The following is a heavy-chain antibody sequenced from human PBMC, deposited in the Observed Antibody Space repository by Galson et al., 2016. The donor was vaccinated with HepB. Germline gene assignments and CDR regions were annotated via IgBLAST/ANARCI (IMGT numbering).Heavy chain of an antibody. CDR2: ISASGGST. D-gene: IGHD2-15*01. CDR1: GFTFSSYG. J-gene: IGHJ4*02. CDR3: ARADSVFDY. V-gene: IGHV3-21*01. Sequence: SLRLSCAASGFTFSSYGMHWVRQAPGKGLEWVSAISASGGSTYYADSVKGRFTISRDNAKNSLYLQMNSLGAEDTAVYYCARADSVFDYWGQGTLVTVSS.